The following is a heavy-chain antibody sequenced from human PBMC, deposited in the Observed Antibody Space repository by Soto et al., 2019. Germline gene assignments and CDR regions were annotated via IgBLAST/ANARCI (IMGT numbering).Heavy chain of an antibody. V-gene: IGHV1-18*01. CDR3: VRCWYNTGRHLNVF. J-gene: IGHJ4*02. CDR2: ISAHNGNM. Sequence: QVQLVQSGPEVKKPGASVRVSCKASGYTFTSYGITWVRQAPGQGLEWMGWISAHNGNMNYAQKFEGRFSMITDTSTSTAYMELRSLGFDDTAVYFCVRCWYNTGRHLNVFWGQGTLVSVSS. CDR1: GYTFTSYG. D-gene: IGHD1-20*01.